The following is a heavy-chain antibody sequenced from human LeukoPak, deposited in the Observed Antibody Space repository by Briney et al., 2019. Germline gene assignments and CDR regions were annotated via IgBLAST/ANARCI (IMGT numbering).Heavy chain of an antibody. Sequence: ASVKVSCKSSGYTFTSYGISWVRQAPGQGLELMGWSSAYNSNTNYAQNLQGRVTMTTDTSTSTAYMELRSLRSDDTAVYYCARVYSSGWYIDYWGQGTLVTVSS. V-gene: IGHV1-18*01. CDR1: GYTFTSYG. D-gene: IGHD6-19*01. J-gene: IGHJ4*02. CDR3: ARVYSSGWYIDY. CDR2: SSAYNSNT.